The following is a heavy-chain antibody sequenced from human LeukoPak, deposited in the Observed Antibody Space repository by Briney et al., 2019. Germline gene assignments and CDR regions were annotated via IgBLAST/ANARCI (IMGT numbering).Heavy chain of an antibody. J-gene: IGHJ5*02. D-gene: IGHD6-19*01. CDR2: ISGSGGST. CDR3: AKAQAVAGGRWFDP. V-gene: IGHV3-23*01. CDR1: GFTFSSYA. Sequence: GGSLRLSCAASGFTFSSYAMSWVRQAPGKGLEWVSAISGSGGSTYYADSVKGRFTISRDNSKNTLYLQTNSLRAEDTAVYYCAKAQAVAGGRWFDPWGQGTLVTVSS.